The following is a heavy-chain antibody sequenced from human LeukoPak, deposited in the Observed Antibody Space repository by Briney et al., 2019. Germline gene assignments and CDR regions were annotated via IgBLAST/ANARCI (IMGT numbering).Heavy chain of an antibody. CDR1: GGSINSYY. D-gene: IGHD3-16*01. CDR2: IYYSGST. Sequence: SETLSLTCTVSGGSINSYYWNWIRQPPGKGLEWIGYIYYSGSTNYNPSLKSRVTISVDTSKNQFSLKLSSVTAADTAVYYCARGGVVWADYWGQGTLVTVSS. V-gene: IGHV4-59*12. J-gene: IGHJ4*02. CDR3: ARGGVVWADY.